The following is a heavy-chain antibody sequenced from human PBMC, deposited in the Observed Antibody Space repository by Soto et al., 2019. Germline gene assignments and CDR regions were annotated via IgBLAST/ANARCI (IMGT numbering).Heavy chain of an antibody. CDR1: GYTFTSYS. Sequence: ASVKVSCEDCGYTFTSYSMHWVRQAPGQRLEWMGWINAGNGNRKYSQKLQGRVTITRDTSASTAYMELSSLRSEDTAVYYCARDDYYIWGQGTMVTVSS. CDR3: ARDDYYI. D-gene: IGHD3-16*01. V-gene: IGHV1-3*01. CDR2: INAGNGNR. J-gene: IGHJ3*02.